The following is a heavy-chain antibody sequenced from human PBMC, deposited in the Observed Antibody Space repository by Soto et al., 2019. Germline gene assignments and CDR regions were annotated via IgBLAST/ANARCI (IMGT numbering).Heavy chain of an antibody. CDR1: GFSFGSYG. D-gene: IGHD3-3*01. CDR3: AKDKERGGYDSDFDS. CDR2: ITGGNT. V-gene: IGHV3-23*01. J-gene: IGHJ4*02. Sequence: EVQLLESGGGVIQPGGSLRLSCAASGFSFGSYGMGWVRQAPGKGLEWVSTITGGNTHYAASVKGRFTISRDNSKNTLYLQMSSLRAEDTALYYCAKDKERGGYDSDFDSWGQGTLVTVSS.